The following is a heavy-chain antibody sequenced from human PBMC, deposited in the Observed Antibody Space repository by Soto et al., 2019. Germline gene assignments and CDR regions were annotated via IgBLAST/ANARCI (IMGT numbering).Heavy chain of an antibody. D-gene: IGHD2-15*01. CDR2: ISYDGSNK. CDR1: GFTFSSYG. J-gene: IGHJ4*02. V-gene: IGHV3-30*18. CDR3: AKEGDIVVVVAADCYLDY. Sequence: QVQLVESGGGVVQPGRSLRLSCAASGFTFSSYGMHWVRQAPGKGLEWVAVISYDGSNKYYADSVKGRFTISRDNSKNTLYRQMNSVRAEDTAVYYCAKEGDIVVVVAADCYLDYWGEGTLVTVSS.